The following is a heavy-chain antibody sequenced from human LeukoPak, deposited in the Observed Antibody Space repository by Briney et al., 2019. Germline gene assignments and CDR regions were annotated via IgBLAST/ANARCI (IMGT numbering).Heavy chain of an antibody. Sequence: GGSLRLSCAASGFTVSSNYMSWVRQAPGKGLEWVSVIYSGGSTYYADSVKGRFTISRDNSKNTLYLQMNSLRAEDTAVYYCARDLQTTSSGMDVWGQGTTVTVSS. CDR2: IYSGGST. CDR1: GFTVSSNY. CDR3: ARDLQTTSSGMDV. D-gene: IGHD1-7*01. J-gene: IGHJ6*02. V-gene: IGHV3-53*01.